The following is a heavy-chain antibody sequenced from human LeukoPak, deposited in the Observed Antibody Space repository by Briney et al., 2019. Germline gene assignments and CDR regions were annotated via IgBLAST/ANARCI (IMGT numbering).Heavy chain of an antibody. J-gene: IGHJ3*02. D-gene: IGHD5-24*01. Sequence: SETLSLTCTVSGGSISSGGYYWSWIRQHPGKGLEWIGYIYYSGSTYYNPSLKSRVTISVDTSKNQFSLKLSSVTAADTAVYYCARGTYSRDGYLEAFDIWGQGTMVTVSS. CDR3: ARGTYSRDGYLEAFDI. CDR2: IYYSGST. CDR1: GGSISSGGYY. V-gene: IGHV4-31*03.